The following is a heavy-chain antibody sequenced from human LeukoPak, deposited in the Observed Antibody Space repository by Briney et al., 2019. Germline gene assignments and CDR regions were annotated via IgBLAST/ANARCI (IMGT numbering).Heavy chain of an antibody. J-gene: IGHJ6*03. D-gene: IGHD3-3*01. Sequence: PGRSLRLSCAASGFTFDDYAMHWVRQAPGKGLEWVSCINWNSRNIGYADSVKGRFTVSRDNAKNSLYPQMNSLRAEDTALYYCAKASGGTYYYYMDVWGKGTTVTVSS. V-gene: IGHV3-9*01. CDR3: AKASGGTYYYYMDV. CDR1: GFTFDDYA. CDR2: INWNSRNI.